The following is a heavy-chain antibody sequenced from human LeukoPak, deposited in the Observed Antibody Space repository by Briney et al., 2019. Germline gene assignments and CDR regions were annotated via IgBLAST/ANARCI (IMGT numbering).Heavy chain of an antibody. J-gene: IGHJ4*02. CDR3: GRIGTVGATDF. V-gene: IGHV3-23*01. CDR1: GFTFSSHG. D-gene: IGHD1-26*01. CDR2: LTDSGGHT. Sequence: GGSLRLSCAASGFTFSSHGMIWVRPAPGKGLEWISALTDSGGHTFYSDSVKGRFTISRDNPRNSLYLQMNSLRVEDTAIYYCGRIGTVGATDFWGQGTLVIVSS.